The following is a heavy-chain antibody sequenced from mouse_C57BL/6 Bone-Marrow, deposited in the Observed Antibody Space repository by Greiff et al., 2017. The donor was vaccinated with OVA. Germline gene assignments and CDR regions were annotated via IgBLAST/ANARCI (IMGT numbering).Heavy chain of an antibody. Sequence: EVQRVESGGGLVKPGGSLKLSCAASGFTFSDYGMHWVRQAPEKGLEWVAYISSGSSTIYYADTVKGRFTVSRDNAKNTLFLQMTSLRSEDTAMSYCASPYYYGPMDYWGQGTSVTVSS. CDR3: ASPYYYGPMDY. CDR1: GFTFSDYG. J-gene: IGHJ4*01. CDR2: ISSGSSTI. D-gene: IGHD1-1*01. V-gene: IGHV5-17*01.